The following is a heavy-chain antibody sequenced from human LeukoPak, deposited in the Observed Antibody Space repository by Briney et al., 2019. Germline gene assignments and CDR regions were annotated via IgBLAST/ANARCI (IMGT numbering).Heavy chain of an antibody. CDR1: EYRFGNYW. Sequence: GESLKISCKGSEYRFGNYWIGWVRQMPGKGLEWLGIIYPDDFDVRYSPSLQGHVTISADKSVNTAYLQWSSLKASDTAMYYCARTPDLFPATWYWFDSWGQGTLVTVSS. D-gene: IGHD6-13*01. CDR2: IYPDDFDV. J-gene: IGHJ5*01. CDR3: ARTPDLFPATWYWFDS. V-gene: IGHV5-51*03.